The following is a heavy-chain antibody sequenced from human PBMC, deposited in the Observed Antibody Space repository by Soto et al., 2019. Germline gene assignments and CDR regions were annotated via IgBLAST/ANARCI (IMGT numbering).Heavy chain of an antibody. Sequence: QVQLQESGPGLVKPSETLSLTCTVSGGSISSYYWSWIRQPPGKGLEWIGYIYYSGSTNYNPSLKSRVTIAVDTSKNQFSLKLSSVTAADTAVYYCARDYRVYANCYYYGMDVWGQGTTVTVSS. J-gene: IGHJ6*02. CDR2: IYYSGST. V-gene: IGHV4-59*01. CDR3: ARDYRVYANCYYYGMDV. CDR1: GGSISSYY. D-gene: IGHD2-8*01.